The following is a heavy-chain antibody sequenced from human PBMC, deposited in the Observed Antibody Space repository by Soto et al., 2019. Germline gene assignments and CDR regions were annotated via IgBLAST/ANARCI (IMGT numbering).Heavy chain of an antibody. J-gene: IGHJ4*02. CDR3: ARDLHGDYYFDY. CDR1: GYTFTGYY. V-gene: IGHV1-2*02. CDR2: INPNSGGT. D-gene: IGHD4-17*01. Sequence: GASVKVSCKASGYTFTGYYMHWVRQAPGQGLEWMGWINPNSGGTNYAQKFQGRVTMTGDTSISTAYMELSRLRSDDTAVYYCARDLHGDYYFDYWGQGTLVTVSS.